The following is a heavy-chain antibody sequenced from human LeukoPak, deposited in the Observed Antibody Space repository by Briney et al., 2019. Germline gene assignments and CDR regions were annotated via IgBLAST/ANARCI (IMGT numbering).Heavy chain of an antibody. J-gene: IGHJ5*02. CDR1: GYTFTGYY. CDR2: INPNSGGT. Sequence: ASVKASCKASGYTFTGYYMHWVRQAPGQGLERMGWINPNSGGTNYAQKFQGRVTMTRDTSISTAYMELSRLRSDDTAVYYCARDRSGYSSGWYFWFDPWGQGTLVTVSS. D-gene: IGHD6-19*01. CDR3: ARDRSGYSSGWYFWFDP. V-gene: IGHV1-2*02.